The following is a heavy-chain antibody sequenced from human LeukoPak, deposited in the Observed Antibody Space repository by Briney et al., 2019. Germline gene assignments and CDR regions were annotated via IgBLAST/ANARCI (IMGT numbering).Heavy chain of an antibody. J-gene: IGHJ4*02. CDR1: GFTFSSYS. Sequence: GGSLRLSCAASGFTFSSYSMSWVRQAPGKGLEWISGISGSGGSTYYADSVKGRFTISRDNSKNTLYLQMNSLRVEDTAVYYCAKVRVNGGWLHNGGGNDYWGQGTLVTVSS. V-gene: IGHV3-23*01. CDR3: AKVRVNGGWLHNGGGNDY. D-gene: IGHD6-19*01. CDR2: ISGSGGST.